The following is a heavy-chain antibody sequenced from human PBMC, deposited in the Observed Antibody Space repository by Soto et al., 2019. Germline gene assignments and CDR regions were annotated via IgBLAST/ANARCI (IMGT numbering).Heavy chain of an antibody. Sequence: GGSLRLSCAASGFTFSSYGMHWVRQAPGKGLEWVAVISYDGSNKYYADSVKGRFTISRDNSKNTLYLQMNSLRAEDTAVYYCATSRIAVAGTPLRCFDYWGQGTLVTVSS. V-gene: IGHV3-30*03. CDR2: ISYDGSNK. D-gene: IGHD6-19*01. J-gene: IGHJ4*02. CDR1: GFTFSSYG. CDR3: ATSRIAVAGTPLRCFDY.